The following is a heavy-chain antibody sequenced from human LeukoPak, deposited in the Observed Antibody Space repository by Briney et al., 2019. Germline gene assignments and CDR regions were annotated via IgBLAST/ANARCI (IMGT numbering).Heavy chain of an antibody. D-gene: IGHD6-19*01. J-gene: IGHJ5*02. CDR3: ARELGSGWENWFDP. CDR2: IYSGGST. CDR1: GFTVSSKY. Sequence: GGSLRLSCAASGFTVSSKYMTWVRQAPGKGLEWVSIIYSGGSTYYADSVKGRFTISRDNSKNTLYLQMNSLRAEDTAVYYCARELGSGWENWFDPWGQGTLVTVSS. V-gene: IGHV3-66*01.